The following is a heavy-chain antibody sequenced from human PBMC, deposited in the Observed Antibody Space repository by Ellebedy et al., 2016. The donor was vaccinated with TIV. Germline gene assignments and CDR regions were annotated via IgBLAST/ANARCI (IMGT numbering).Heavy chain of an antibody. Sequence: PGGSLRLSCAASGFTFSSYGMHWVRQAPGKGLEWVANIKQDGSEKYYVDSVKGRFTISRDNAKNSLYLQMNSLRDEDTAVYYCASGYSGGWYGIDQWGQGTLVTVSS. CDR1: GFTFSSYG. CDR3: ASGYSGGWYGIDQ. J-gene: IGHJ4*02. D-gene: IGHD6-19*01. CDR2: IKQDGSEK. V-gene: IGHV3-7*01.